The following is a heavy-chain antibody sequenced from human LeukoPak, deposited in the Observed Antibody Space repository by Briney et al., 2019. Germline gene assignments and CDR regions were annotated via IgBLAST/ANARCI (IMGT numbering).Heavy chain of an antibody. CDR2: INWNGGST. D-gene: IGHD3-3*01. J-gene: IGHJ4*02. Sequence: LAGGSLRLSCAASGFTFDDYAMNWVRHAPGKGLEWVSGINWNGGSTYYRDSVKGRFTISRDNAKNSLYLQMNSLRAEDTALYYCARVKGSGYRNSIDYWGQGTLVTVSS. CDR3: ARVKGSGYRNSIDY. V-gene: IGHV3-20*04. CDR1: GFTFDDYA.